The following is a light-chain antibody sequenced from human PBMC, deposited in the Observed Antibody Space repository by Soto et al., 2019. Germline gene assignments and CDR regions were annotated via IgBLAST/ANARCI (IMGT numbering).Light chain of an antibody. Sequence: EIVMTQSPATLSVSPGERATLSCRASQSVRSNLAWYRQKPGQAPRLLIYGASTRATGIPARFSGSGSGTEFTLTISSLQSEDFAVYYCQQYNNWPSITFGQGTRLEI. CDR3: QQYNNWPSIT. V-gene: IGKV3-15*01. J-gene: IGKJ5*01. CDR1: QSVRSN. CDR2: GAS.